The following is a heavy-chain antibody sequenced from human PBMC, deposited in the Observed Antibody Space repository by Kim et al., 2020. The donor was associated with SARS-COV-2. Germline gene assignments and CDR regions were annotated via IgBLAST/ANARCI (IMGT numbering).Heavy chain of an antibody. CDR2: ISYDGSNK. V-gene: IGHV3-30*18. D-gene: IGHD2-2*01. Sequence: GGSLRLSCAASGFTFSSYGMHWVRQAPGKGLEWVAVISYDGSNKYYADSVKGRFTISRDNSKNTLYLQMNSLRAEDTAVYYCAKKGKEYQLLWGFDYWGQGTLVTVSS. CDR1: GFTFSSYG. CDR3: AKKGKEYQLLWGFDY. J-gene: IGHJ4*02.